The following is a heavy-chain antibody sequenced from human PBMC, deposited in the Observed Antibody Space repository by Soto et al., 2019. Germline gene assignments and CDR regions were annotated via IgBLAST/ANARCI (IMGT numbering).Heavy chain of an antibody. V-gene: IGHV3-43*01. J-gene: IGHJ6*02. CDR2: ISWDGGST. CDR1: GFTFDDYT. D-gene: IGHD2-2*01. Sequence: GGSLRLSCAASGFTFDDYTMHWVRQAPGKGLEWVSLISWDGGSTYYADSVKGRFTISRDNSKNSLYLQMNSLRTEDTALYYCAKDIGYCSSTSCYYYYYYGMDVWGQGTTVTVSS. CDR3: AKDIGYCSSTSCYYYYYYGMDV.